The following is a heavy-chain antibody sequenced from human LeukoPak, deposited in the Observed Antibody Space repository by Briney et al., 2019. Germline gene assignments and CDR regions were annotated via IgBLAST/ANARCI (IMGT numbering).Heavy chain of an antibody. CDR1: GYTFTGYY. CDR2: INPNSGGT. Sequence: ASVKVSCKASGYTFTGYYMHWVRQAPGQGLEWMGWINPNSGGTNYAQKFQGRVTMTRDTSISTAYMELSRLRSGDTAVYYCARDPGGSTTYNWFDHWGQGTLVTVSS. J-gene: IGHJ5*02. V-gene: IGHV1-2*02. D-gene: IGHD2-2*01. CDR3: ARDPGGSTTYNWFDH.